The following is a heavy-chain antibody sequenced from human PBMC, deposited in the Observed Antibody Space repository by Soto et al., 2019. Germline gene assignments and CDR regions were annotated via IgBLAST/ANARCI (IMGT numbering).Heavy chain of an antibody. CDR1: VGSFSGYY. CDR2: INHSGST. CDR3: ARGRGNYYKTHNYFDY. J-gene: IGHJ4*02. Sequence: PSETLSLTCAVYVGSFSGYYWSWLRHVRGEGLEWIGEINHSGSTNYNPSLKSRVTISIDTSKNQFSLKLSSVTAADTAVYYCARGRGNYYKTHNYFDYWGQGTLVTVSS. D-gene: IGHD1-26*01. V-gene: IGHV4-34*01.